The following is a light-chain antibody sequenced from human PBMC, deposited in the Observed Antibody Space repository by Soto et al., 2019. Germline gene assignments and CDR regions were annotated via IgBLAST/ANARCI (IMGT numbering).Light chain of an antibody. CDR1: QSIGRW. CDR2: DAS. V-gene: IGKV1-5*01. CDR3: QRYNDK. J-gene: IGKJ1*01. Sequence: DIQMTQSPSALSASVGDRVTITCRASQSIGRWLAWYQQKPGKAPRLLIYDASTLESGVPSRFSGSGSGTGFTLTISSLQADDSATYFCQRYNDKFGQGTKVDIK.